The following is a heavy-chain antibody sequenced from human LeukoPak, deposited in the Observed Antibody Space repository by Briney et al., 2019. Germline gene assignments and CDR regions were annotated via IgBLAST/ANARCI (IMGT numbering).Heavy chain of an antibody. CDR1: GYTFTSYD. Sequence: EASVRVSCKASGYTFTSYDINWVRQATGQGLEWMGWMNPNSGNTGYAQKFQGRVTITRNTSISTAYMELSSLRSEDTAVYYCARGRGGDYVWGSYRFNFDYWGQGTLVTVSS. D-gene: IGHD3-16*02. V-gene: IGHV1-8*03. CDR3: ARGRGGDYVWGSYRFNFDY. CDR2: MNPNSGNT. J-gene: IGHJ4*02.